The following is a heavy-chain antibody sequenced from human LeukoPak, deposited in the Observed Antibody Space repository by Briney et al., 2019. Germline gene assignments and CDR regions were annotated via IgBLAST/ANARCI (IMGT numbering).Heavy chain of an antibody. D-gene: IGHD4-17*01. V-gene: IGHV4-59*01. CDR2: IYYGGST. J-gene: IGHJ6*02. Sequence: SETLSLTCTVSGGSISSYYWSWIRQPPGMGLEWIGYIYYGGSTNYNPSLKSRVTISVDTSKNQFSLKLSSVTAADTAVYYCARGYDYGDRYYYYGMDVWGQGTTVTVSS. CDR3: ARGYDYGDRYYYYGMDV. CDR1: GGSISSYY.